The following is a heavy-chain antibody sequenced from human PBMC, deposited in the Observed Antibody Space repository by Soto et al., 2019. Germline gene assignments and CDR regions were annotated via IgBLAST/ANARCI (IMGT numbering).Heavy chain of an antibody. J-gene: IGHJ4*02. D-gene: IGHD3-22*01. Sequence: QVQLVQSGAEVKKPGASVKVSCKASGYTFTSYGISWVRQAPGQGLEWMGWISAYNGNTNYAQKLQGRVTMTTDTSTSTADMELRSLRSDDTAVYYCARYSYYDSSGYYFRRYYFDYWGQGTLVTVSS. CDR1: GYTFTSYG. V-gene: IGHV1-18*01. CDR3: ARYSYYDSSGYYFRRYYFDY. CDR2: ISAYNGNT.